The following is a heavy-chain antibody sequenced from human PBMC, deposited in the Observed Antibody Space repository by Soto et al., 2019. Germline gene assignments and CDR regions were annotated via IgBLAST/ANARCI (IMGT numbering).Heavy chain of an antibody. Sequence: PGGSLRLSCAASGFTFSSYAMSWVRQAPGKGLERVSAISGSGGSTYYADSVKGRFTISRDNSKNTLYLQMNSLRAEDTAVYYCAKGHKLSTSCYGLCYYYYYDMDVWGQGTTVTVSS. V-gene: IGHV3-23*01. J-gene: IGHJ6*02. CDR3: AKGHKLSTSCYGLCYYYYYDMDV. CDR2: ISGSGGST. D-gene: IGHD2-2*01. CDR1: GFTFSSYA.